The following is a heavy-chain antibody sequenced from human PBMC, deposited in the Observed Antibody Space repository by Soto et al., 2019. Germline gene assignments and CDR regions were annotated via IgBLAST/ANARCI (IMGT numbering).Heavy chain of an antibody. CDR1: GFTVTSKY. CDR2: IQSGGST. D-gene: IGHD2-15*01. CDR3: ARYDVHCSGGRCYGVPMDV. Sequence: DVQLVESGGGLVQPGGSLTLSCAGSGFTVTSKYMSWVRQAPGKGLEWVSLIQSGGSTFYADSVKDRFSISRDNSKNTVDLQTNSLRAEDTAVYYCARYDVHCSGGRCYGVPMDVWGTGTTVTVSS. V-gene: IGHV3-66*01. J-gene: IGHJ6*03.